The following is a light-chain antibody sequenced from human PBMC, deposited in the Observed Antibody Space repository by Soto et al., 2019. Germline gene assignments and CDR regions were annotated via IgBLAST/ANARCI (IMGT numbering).Light chain of an antibody. Sequence: EIVLTQSPVTLSLSPGERATLSCRASQSVTNSLAWYQQRPGQAPRLLMYGASTRADGIPARFTGSGSGTEFTLTISSLQSEDFALYYCQQYHIWPPWTSGQGTKVDIK. CDR1: QSVTNS. J-gene: IGKJ1*01. CDR2: GAS. V-gene: IGKV3-15*01. CDR3: QQYHIWPPWT.